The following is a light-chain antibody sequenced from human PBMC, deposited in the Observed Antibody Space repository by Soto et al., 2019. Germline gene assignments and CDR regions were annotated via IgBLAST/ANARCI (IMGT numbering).Light chain of an antibody. Sequence: QLVLTQPASVSGSPGQSITISCTGTSSDVGGYNYVSWYQQHPDKAPKLMIYDVSNRPSGVSNRFSGSKSGNTASLTISGLQAEDEADYYCSSYTSSSLYVFGTGTKVTVL. CDR1: SSDVGGYNY. J-gene: IGLJ1*01. CDR2: DVS. CDR3: SSYTSSSLYV. V-gene: IGLV2-14*01.